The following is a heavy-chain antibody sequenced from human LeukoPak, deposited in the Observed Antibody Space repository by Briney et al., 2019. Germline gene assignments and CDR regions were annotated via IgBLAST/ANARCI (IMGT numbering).Heavy chain of an antibody. CDR2: IKQDGSEK. D-gene: IGHD4-17*01. CDR3: AGSYGD. Sequence: GGSLRLSCAASGFTFSSYSMNWVRQAPGKGLEWVANIKQDGSEKYYVDSVKGRFTISRDNAKNSLYLQMNSLRAEDTAVYYCAGSYGDWGQGTLVTVSS. V-gene: IGHV3-7*01. CDR1: GFTFSSYS. J-gene: IGHJ4*02.